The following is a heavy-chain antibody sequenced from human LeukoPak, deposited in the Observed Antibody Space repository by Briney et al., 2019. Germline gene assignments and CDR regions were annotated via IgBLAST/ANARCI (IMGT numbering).Heavy chain of an antibody. D-gene: IGHD4-23*01. J-gene: IGHJ4*02. V-gene: IGHV3-53*01. CDR2: IHNDGST. CDR1: GFVVSSNY. Sequence: GGSLRLSCAASGFVVSSNYMNWVRQAPGKGLEWVSFIHNDGSTFYADSVKGRFTISKDNSKNTVYLQMNSLRDEDTAVYYCARVAAGHSVNYFDYWGQGTLVTVSS. CDR3: ARVAAGHSVNYFDY.